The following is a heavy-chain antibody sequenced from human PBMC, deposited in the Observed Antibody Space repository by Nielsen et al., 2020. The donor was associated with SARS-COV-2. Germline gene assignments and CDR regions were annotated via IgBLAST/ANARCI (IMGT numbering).Heavy chain of an antibody. V-gene: IGHV3-15*01. D-gene: IGHD3-22*01. Sequence: GGSLRLSCAASGFTFSNAWMSWVRQAPGKGLEWVGRIKSKTDGGTTDYAAPVKGRFTISRDDSKNTLYLQMNSLKTEDTAVYYCTTGTYYYDSSGYSNDAFDIWGQGTMVTVSS. CDR2: IKSKTDGGTT. J-gene: IGHJ3*02. CDR3: TTGTYYYDSSGYSNDAFDI. CDR1: GFTFSNAW.